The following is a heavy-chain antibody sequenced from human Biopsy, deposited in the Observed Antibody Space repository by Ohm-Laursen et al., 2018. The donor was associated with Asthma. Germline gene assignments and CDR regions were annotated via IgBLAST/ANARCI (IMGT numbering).Heavy chain of an antibody. Sequence: SQTLSLTRAVSGDSIDSGDYSWTWIRQSPGVGLEWIGYIYRNGDTYYNPTLKNRVTISIDRSKNQFSLRLRSVTAADTAVYYCARGWNCGGDCYSLDSWGQGTLVTVSS. CDR1: GDSIDSGDYS. J-gene: IGHJ4*02. V-gene: IGHV4-30-2*06. CDR3: ARGWNCGGDCYSLDS. D-gene: IGHD2-21*02. CDR2: IYRNGDT.